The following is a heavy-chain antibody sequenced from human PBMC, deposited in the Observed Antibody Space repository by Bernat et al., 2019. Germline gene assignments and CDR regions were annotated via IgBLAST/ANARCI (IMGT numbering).Heavy chain of an antibody. Sequence: QVQLVQSGAEVKKPGASVKVSCKASGYTFTSYYMHWVRQAPGQGLEWMGIINPSVTSSTSYAQKFQGRVTMTRETSTSTVYMELSSLRSEDTAVYYCARSITIVRGPPDYWGQGTLFTVSS. V-gene: IGHV1-46*03. CDR2: INPSVTSST. CDR1: GYTFTSYY. CDR3: ARSITIVRGPPDY. J-gene: IGHJ4*02. D-gene: IGHD3-10*01.